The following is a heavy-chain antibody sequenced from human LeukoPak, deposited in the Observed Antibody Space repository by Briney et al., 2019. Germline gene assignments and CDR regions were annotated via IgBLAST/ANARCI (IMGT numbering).Heavy chain of an antibody. CDR1: GGSFSGYY. V-gene: IGHV4-34*01. J-gene: IGHJ4*02. CDR3: ARQGRYCTNGVCYTFDY. CDR2: INHSGST. Sequence: SETLSLTCAVYGGSFSGYYWSWIRQPPGKGLEWIGEINHSGSTNYNPSLKSRVTISVDTSKNQFSLKLSSVTAADTAVYYCARQGRYCTNGVCYTFDYWGQGTLVTVSS. D-gene: IGHD2-8*01.